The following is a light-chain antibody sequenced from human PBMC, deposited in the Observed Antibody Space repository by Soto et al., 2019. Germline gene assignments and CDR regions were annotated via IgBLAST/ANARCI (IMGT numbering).Light chain of an antibody. CDR1: RVISNY. V-gene: IGKV1-27*01. J-gene: IGKJ2*01. CDR3: QKYNSAPHT. Sequence: DIQMTQSPSSLSASVGEGITITCRTRRVISNYLAWYQQKPGKVPKLLIYAASTLQSGVPSRFSGSGSGTDFTLTISILQPEDVATYYCQKYNSAPHTFGQGTKLEIK. CDR2: AAS.